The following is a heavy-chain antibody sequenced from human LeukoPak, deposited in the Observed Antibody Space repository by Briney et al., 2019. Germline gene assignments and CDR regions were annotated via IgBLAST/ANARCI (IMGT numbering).Heavy chain of an antibody. CDR2: ISPTSGYI. Sequence: PGGSLRLSCAASGFTFSSYAMIWVRQAPGKGLEWVSSISPTSGYIYYADSVKGRFTISRDNAENSLYLLMNSLRAEDTAVYYCAKDADTATIIYWYFDLWGRGTLVTVSS. CDR1: GFTFSSYA. J-gene: IGHJ2*01. V-gene: IGHV3-21*01. CDR3: AKDADTATIIYWYFDL. D-gene: IGHD5-18*01.